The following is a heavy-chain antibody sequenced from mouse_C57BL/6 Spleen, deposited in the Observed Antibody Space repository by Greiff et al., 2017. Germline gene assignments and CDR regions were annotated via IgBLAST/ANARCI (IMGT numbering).Heavy chain of an antibody. CDR3: ARLLGRADFDY. D-gene: IGHD4-1*01. V-gene: IGHV5-9*01. Sequence: EVMLVESGGGLVKPGGSLKLSCAASGFTFSSYTMSWVRQTPEKRLEWVATISGGGGNTYYPDSVKGRFTISRDNAKNTLYLQMSSLRSEDTALYYCARLLGRADFDYWGQGTTLTVSS. J-gene: IGHJ2*01. CDR1: GFTFSSYT. CDR2: ISGGGGNT.